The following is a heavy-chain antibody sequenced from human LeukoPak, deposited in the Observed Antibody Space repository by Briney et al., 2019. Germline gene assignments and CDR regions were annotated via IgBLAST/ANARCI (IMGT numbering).Heavy chain of an antibody. D-gene: IGHD3-10*01. J-gene: IGHJ4*02. Sequence: SETLCLTCAVCGGSFSGYYWSLIRQPPGKGLEWIGEINHSGSTNYNPSLKSRVTISVDTSKTQFSLKLSSVTAADTAVYYCASLRGVSPYYFDYWGQGTLVTVSS. CDR3: ASLRGVSPYYFDY. CDR1: GGSFSGYY. V-gene: IGHV4-34*01. CDR2: INHSGST.